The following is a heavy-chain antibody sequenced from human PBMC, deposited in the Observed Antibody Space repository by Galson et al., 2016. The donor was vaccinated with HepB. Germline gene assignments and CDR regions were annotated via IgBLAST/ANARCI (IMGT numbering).Heavy chain of an antibody. D-gene: IGHD1-1*01. J-gene: IGHJ3*02. CDR2: IYYSGST. CDR1: GGSVSSGSYY. Sequence: SETLSLTCTVSGGSVSSGSYYWSWIRQPPGKGLEWIGYIYYSGSTKNNPSLKSRVTISVDTSKNQFSLKLSSVTAADTAVYYCARVGRGTDAFDIWGQGTMV. CDR3: ARVGRGTDAFDI. V-gene: IGHV4-61*01.